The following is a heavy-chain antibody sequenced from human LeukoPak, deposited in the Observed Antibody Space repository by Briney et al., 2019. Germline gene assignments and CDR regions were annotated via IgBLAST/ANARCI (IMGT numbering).Heavy chain of an antibody. Sequence: MSGGSLRLSCAASGFTFSNAWMSWVRQAPGKGLEWVGRIKSKTDGGTTDYAAPVKGRFTISRDDSKNTLYLQMNSLKTEDTAVYYCTTDQDDFWSGYYRDYSGQGTLVTVSS. CDR2: IKSKTDGGTT. CDR1: GFTFSNAW. CDR3: TTDQDDFWSGYYRDY. J-gene: IGHJ4*02. D-gene: IGHD3-3*01. V-gene: IGHV3-15*01.